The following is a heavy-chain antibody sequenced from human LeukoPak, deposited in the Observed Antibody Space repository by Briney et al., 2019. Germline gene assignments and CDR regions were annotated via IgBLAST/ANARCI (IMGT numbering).Heavy chain of an antibody. V-gene: IGHV3-33*06. J-gene: IGHJ3*02. Sequence: GGSLRLSCAGSGFTFSSYGMHWVRQAPGKGLEWVAVIWYDGSNKYYADSVKGRFTISRDNSKNTLYLQMNSLRAEDTAVYYCAKIAGTRGDAFDIWGQGTMVTVSS. D-gene: IGHD6-13*01. CDR3: AKIAGTRGDAFDI. CDR1: GFTFSSYG. CDR2: IWYDGSNK.